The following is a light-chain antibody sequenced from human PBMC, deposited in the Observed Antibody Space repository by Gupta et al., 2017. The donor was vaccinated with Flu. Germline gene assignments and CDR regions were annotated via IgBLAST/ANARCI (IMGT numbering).Light chain of an antibody. V-gene: IGLV2-14*01. Sequence: TTYDVAAYNFVSWYQQSPGEAPKLIIYEVRNRPAGVSSRFSGSKSGSTASLTISGLQAEDEADYYCSSYTSNSTHVFGGGTKLTVL. CDR1: TYDVAAYNF. CDR3: SSYTSNSTHV. J-gene: IGLJ2*01. CDR2: EVR.